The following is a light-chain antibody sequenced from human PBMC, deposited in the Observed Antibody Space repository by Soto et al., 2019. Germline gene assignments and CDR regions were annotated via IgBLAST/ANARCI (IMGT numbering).Light chain of an antibody. CDR1: QSVRNL. CDR3: QQLSNWLT. Sequence: IVLTQSPATLSLSPGERATLSCRASQSVRNLLAWYQQKPGQAPRLLIYDASNRATGIPARFSGSGSGTDFTLTISTLEPEDFAFYYCQQLSNWLTFGGGTKREIK. J-gene: IGKJ4*01. CDR2: DAS. V-gene: IGKV3-11*01.